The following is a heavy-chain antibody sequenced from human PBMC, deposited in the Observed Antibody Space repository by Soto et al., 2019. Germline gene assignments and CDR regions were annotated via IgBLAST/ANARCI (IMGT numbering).Heavy chain of an antibody. V-gene: IGHV4-39*01. CDR1: GGSISSSSYY. Sequence: PSETLSLTCTVSGGSISSSSYYWGWIRQPPGKGLEWIGSIYYSGSTYYNPPLKSRVTISVDTSKNQFSLKLSSVTAADTAVYYCARQSITIFGVVITNWFDPWGQGTLVTVSS. D-gene: IGHD3-3*01. J-gene: IGHJ5*02. CDR3: ARQSITIFGVVITNWFDP. CDR2: IYYSGST.